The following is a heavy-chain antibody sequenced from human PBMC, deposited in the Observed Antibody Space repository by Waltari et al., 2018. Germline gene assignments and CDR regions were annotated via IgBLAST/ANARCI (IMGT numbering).Heavy chain of an antibody. V-gene: IGHV3-74*01. J-gene: IGHJ6*02. D-gene: IGHD3-10*01. Sequence: EEQLLESGGGLVQPGDSLRLSCAGSGFRFSNYWNNWVRQAPGKGLVWVARISDDETSISYADSVKGRFTISRDNAKNTVYLQMKRLRVEDTAVYYCARLAPRTYRSPVPGRHYYYGMDVWGQGTTVTVSS. CDR1: GFRFSNYW. CDR2: ISDDETSI. CDR3: ARLAPRTYRSPVPGRHYYYGMDV.